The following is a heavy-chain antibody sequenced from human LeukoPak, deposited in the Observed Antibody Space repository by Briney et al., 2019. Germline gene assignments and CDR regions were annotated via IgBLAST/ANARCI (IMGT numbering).Heavy chain of an antibody. V-gene: IGHV3-7*03. CDR1: GFSFSGYW. D-gene: IGHD3-16*01. CDR2: IKQDGSVK. J-gene: IGHJ4*02. Sequence: GGSLRLSCAASGFSFSGYWMSWVRQTPGKGLEWVANIKQDGSVKNSVDSMKGRFTISRDNTKNSLYLEMNSLKAEDTAVYHCVRGGGHFDLRGQGTLVTVSS. CDR3: VRGGGHFDL.